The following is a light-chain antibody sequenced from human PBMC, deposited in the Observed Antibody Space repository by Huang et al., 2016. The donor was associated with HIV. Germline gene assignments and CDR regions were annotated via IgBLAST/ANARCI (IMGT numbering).Light chain of an antibody. Sequence: ASISCRSSQSLLHSDGNTYLNWGQQRPGQSPRRLIYKVSKRDSGVPDRFSGSGSGTDFTLKISRVEAEDVGVYYCMQGTHLHSFGPGTTVDI. CDR3: MQGTHLHS. CDR1: QSLLHSDGNTY. J-gene: IGKJ3*01. V-gene: IGKV2-30*02. CDR2: KVS.